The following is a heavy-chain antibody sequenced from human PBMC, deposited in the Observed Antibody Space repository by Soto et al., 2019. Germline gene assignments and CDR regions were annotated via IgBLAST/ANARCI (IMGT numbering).Heavy chain of an antibody. CDR2: ISGSGGST. V-gene: IGHV3-23*01. CDR1: GFTFSSYA. Sequence: EVQLLESGGGLVQPGGSLRLSCAASGFTFSSYAMSWVRQAPGKGLEWVSAISGSGGSTYYADSVKGRFTISRDNSKNTLYLQITSLRAEDTAVYYCAKDKGSGWYGGYWGQGTLVTVSS. CDR3: AKDKGSGWYGGY. D-gene: IGHD6-19*01. J-gene: IGHJ4*02.